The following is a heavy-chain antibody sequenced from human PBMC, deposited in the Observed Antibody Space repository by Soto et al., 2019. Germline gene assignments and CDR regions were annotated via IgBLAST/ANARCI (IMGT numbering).Heavy chain of an antibody. CDR2: ISYDGSNK. J-gene: IGHJ5*02. Sequence: GGSLRLSCAASGFTFSSYAMHWVRQAPGKGLEWVAVISYDGSNKYYADSVKGRFTISRDNSKNTLYLQMNSLRAEDTAVYYCARDPVHSSSLVTWGQGTLVTVSS. CDR3: ARDPVHSSSLVT. CDR1: GFTFSSYA. V-gene: IGHV3-30-3*01. D-gene: IGHD6-13*01.